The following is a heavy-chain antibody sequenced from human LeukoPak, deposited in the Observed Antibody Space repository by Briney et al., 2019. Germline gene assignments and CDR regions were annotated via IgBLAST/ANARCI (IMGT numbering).Heavy chain of an antibody. CDR2: INWNGGST. V-gene: IGHV3-20*04. J-gene: IGHJ3*02. CDR3: AREGGCSSTSCYFQAFDI. CDR1: GFTVSSDY. D-gene: IGHD2-2*01. Sequence: PGGSLRLSCAASGFTVSSDYMTWVRQAPGKGLEWVSGINWNGGSTGYADSVKGRFTISRDNAKNSLYLQMNSLRVEDTALYYCAREGGCSSTSCYFQAFDIWGQGTMVTVSS.